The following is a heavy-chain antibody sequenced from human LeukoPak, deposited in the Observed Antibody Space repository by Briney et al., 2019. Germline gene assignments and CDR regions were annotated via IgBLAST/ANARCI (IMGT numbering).Heavy chain of an antibody. Sequence: GESLKISCKGSGYSFTSYWIGWVRQMPGKGLEWMGIIYPGDSDTRYSPSFQGQVTISADKSISTAYLQWSSLKASDTAMYYCARLKLFRQWLVQGGFDYWGQGTLVTVSS. CDR2: IYPGDSDT. V-gene: IGHV5-51*01. J-gene: IGHJ4*02. CDR3: ARLKLFRQWLVQGGFDY. CDR1: GYSFTSYW. D-gene: IGHD6-19*01.